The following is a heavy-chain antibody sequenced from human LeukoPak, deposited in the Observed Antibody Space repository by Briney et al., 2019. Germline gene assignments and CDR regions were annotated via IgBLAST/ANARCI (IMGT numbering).Heavy chain of an antibody. Sequence: PSETLSLTCAVYGGSFSGYYWSWIRQPPGKGLEWIGEINHSGSTNYNPSLKSRVTISVDTSKNQFSLKLSSVTAADTAVYYCARTTVTVGASWFDPWGQGTLVTVSS. J-gene: IGHJ5*02. CDR1: GGSFSGYY. V-gene: IGHV4-34*01. CDR3: ARTTVTVGASWFDP. CDR2: INHSGST. D-gene: IGHD1-26*01.